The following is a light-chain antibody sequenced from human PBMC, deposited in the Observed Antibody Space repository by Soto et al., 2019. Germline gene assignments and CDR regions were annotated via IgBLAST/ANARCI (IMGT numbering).Light chain of an antibody. CDR2: DVS. CDR3: ISYKSGSTPYV. CDR1: SSDVGGYNY. V-gene: IGLV2-14*01. J-gene: IGLJ1*01. Sequence: QSALTQPASVSGSPGQSITLSCTGTSSDVGGYNYVSWYQQHPGKAPKLMIHDVSDRPSGISNRFSGSKSGNTASLTISGLQTADEADYYCISYKSGSTPYVFGTGTKLTVL.